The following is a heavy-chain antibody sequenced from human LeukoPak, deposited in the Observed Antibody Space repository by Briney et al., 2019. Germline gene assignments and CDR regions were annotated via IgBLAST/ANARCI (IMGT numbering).Heavy chain of an antibody. CDR3: ARAARARRGSGSYDFDY. J-gene: IGHJ4*02. D-gene: IGHD3-10*01. CDR1: GYTFTSYD. CDR2: TNPNSGNT. Sequence: ASVKVSCKASGYTFTSYDINWVRQATGQGLEWMGWTNPNSGNTGYAQKFQGRVTMTRNTSISTAYMEPSSLRSEDTAVYYCARAARARRGSGSYDFDYWGQGTLVTVSS. V-gene: IGHV1-8*01.